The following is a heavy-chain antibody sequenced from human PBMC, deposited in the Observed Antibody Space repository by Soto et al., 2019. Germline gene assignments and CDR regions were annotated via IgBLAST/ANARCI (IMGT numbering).Heavy chain of an antibody. J-gene: IGHJ4*02. V-gene: IGHV3-23*01. CDR1: GFTFSSYA. CDR2: ITGGGGST. Sequence: EVQLLESGGGLVQPGGSLRLSCAASGFTFSSYAMSWVRQAPGMGLEWVSAITGGGGSTYYADSVEGRFTISRDNSKNTLYLQMNSLRAEDTAIYYCSKKRAPSGGEFDNWGLGTLVTVSS. D-gene: IGHD2-15*01. CDR3: SKKRAPSGGEFDN.